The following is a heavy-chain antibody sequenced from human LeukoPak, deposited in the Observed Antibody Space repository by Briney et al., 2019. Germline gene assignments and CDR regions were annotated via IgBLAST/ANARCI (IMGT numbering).Heavy chain of an antibody. CDR3: ARGRSNYYGMDV. D-gene: IGHD1-26*01. Sequence: SETMSLTCSVSDGSINSYYWNWIRRPPGKGLEWIGYIYYNGNTNYSPSLKSRVTMSVDTSKNLFSLKVSSVTAADTAVYYCARGRSNYYGMDVWGQGTTVTVSS. V-gene: IGHV4-59*01. J-gene: IGHJ6*02. CDR1: DGSINSYY. CDR2: IYYNGNT.